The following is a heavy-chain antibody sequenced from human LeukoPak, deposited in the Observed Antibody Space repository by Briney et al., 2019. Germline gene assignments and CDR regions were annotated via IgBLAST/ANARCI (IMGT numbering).Heavy chain of an antibody. CDR2: IYYSGST. CDR3: AIRSLWEPYYFDY. Sequence: SETLSLTCTVSGGSISSSSYYWGWIRQPPGKGLEWIGSIYYSGSTYYNPSLKSRVTISVDTSKNQFSLMLSSVTAADTAVYYCAIRSLWEPYYFDYWGQGTLVTVSS. CDR1: GGSISSSSYY. V-gene: IGHV4-39*01. D-gene: IGHD1-26*01. J-gene: IGHJ4*02.